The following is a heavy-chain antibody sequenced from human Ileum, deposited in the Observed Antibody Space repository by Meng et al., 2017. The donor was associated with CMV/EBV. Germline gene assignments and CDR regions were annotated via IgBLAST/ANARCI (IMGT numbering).Heavy chain of an antibody. D-gene: IGHD3-3*01. CDR2: TYYRSKWYN. V-gene: IGHV6-1*01. CDR3: AREYESAFDI. Sequence: SCAISGDSVSTNSAAWNWSRQSPSRGLEWLGRTYYRSKWYNDYALSVKSRITINPDTSKNQFYLQLNSVTPEDTAVYYCAREYESAFDIWGQGTMVTVSS. J-gene: IGHJ3*02. CDR1: GDSVSTNSAA.